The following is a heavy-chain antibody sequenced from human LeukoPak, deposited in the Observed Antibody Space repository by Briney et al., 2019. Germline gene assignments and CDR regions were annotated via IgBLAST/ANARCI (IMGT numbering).Heavy chain of an antibody. J-gene: IGHJ4*02. CDR3: AREDYGTRGDY. D-gene: IGHD4-17*01. V-gene: IGHV1-69*13. CDR1: GGTFSSYA. CDR2: IIPIFGTA. Sequence: GASVKVSCKASGGTFSSYAISWVRPAPGQGLEWMGGIIPIFGTANYAQKFQGRVTITADESTSTAYMELSSLRSEDTAVYYCAREDYGTRGDYWGQGTLVTVSS.